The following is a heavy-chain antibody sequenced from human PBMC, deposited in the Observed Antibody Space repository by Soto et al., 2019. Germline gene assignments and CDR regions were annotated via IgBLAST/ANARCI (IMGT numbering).Heavy chain of an antibody. Sequence: GGSLRLSCAASGFTFSSYEMNWVRQAPGKGLEWVSYISSSGSTIYYADSVKGRFTISRDNAKNSLYLQMNSLRAEDTAAYYCASPGYSSGWYEHWGQGTLVTVSS. CDR1: GFTFSSYE. V-gene: IGHV3-48*03. CDR2: ISSSGSTI. J-gene: IGHJ1*01. CDR3: ASPGYSSGWYEH. D-gene: IGHD6-19*01.